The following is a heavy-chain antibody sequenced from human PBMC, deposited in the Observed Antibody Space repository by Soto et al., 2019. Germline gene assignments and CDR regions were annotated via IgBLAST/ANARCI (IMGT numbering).Heavy chain of an antibody. CDR2: ISGDGRTT. CDR3: ATVYFKDYGDYPHLTGYFDY. J-gene: IGHJ4*02. CDR1: GFTFSNYW. V-gene: IGHV3-74*01. Sequence: GGSLRLSCAASGFTFSNYWMHWVRQAPGKGPVWVSLISGDGRTTNYADSVKGRFTISRDNAKSTLYLQMNSLRVEDTAVYYCATVYFKDYGDYPHLTGYFDYWGQGTLVTVSS. D-gene: IGHD4-17*01.